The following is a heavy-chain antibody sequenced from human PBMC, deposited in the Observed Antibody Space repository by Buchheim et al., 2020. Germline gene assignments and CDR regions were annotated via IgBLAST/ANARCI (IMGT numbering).Heavy chain of an antibody. CDR2: IGGDGRS. V-gene: IGHV3-23*01. J-gene: IGHJ4*02. CDR3: AKDLHFWSAMDY. D-gene: IGHD3-3*02. CDR1: GFSFSTNA. Sequence: DVQLLQSGGGLVQPGGSLRLSCAASGFSFSTNAMSWVRQAPGRGLEWVSGIGGDGRSHYADSVQGRFSISRGSSKDTLYLPMNGLRVEDTATYYCAKDLHFWSAMDYWGQGAL.